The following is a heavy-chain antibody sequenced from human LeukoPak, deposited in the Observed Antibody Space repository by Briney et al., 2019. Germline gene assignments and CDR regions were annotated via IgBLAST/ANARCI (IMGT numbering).Heavy chain of an antibody. Sequence: SQTLSLTCAVSGGSISGGGYSWSWIRQPPGKGLEWIGYIYHSGSTYYNPSLKGRVTISVDRSKNQFSLKLSSVTAADTAVYYCAREKVGANRGNWFDPWGQGTLVTVSS. CDR3: AREKVGANRGNWFDP. D-gene: IGHD1-26*01. V-gene: IGHV4-30-2*01. CDR2: IYHSGST. J-gene: IGHJ5*02. CDR1: GGSISGGGYS.